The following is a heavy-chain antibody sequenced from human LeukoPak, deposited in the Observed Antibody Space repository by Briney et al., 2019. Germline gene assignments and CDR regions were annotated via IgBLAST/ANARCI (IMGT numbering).Heavy chain of an antibody. Sequence: SETLSLTCTVSGGSISSYYWSWIRQPPGKGLEWIGYIYYSGSTNYNPSLKSRVTISVDTSKNQFSLKLSSVTAADTAVYYCARQGDSYSYGYFPSWGQGTLVTVSS. CDR3: ARQGDSYSYGYFPS. CDR1: GGSISSYY. CDR2: IYYSGST. J-gene: IGHJ4*02. D-gene: IGHD5-18*01. V-gene: IGHV4-59*08.